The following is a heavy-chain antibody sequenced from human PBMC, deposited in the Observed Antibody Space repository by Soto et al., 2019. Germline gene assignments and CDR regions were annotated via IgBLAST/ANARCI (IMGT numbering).Heavy chain of an antibody. J-gene: IGHJ6*02. Sequence: QVRLVQSGAEVKEPGDSVRVSCEASGYTFTAYHIHWVRQAPGQGLEWMGWINPKFGDTGYAQDFQGRVSMTSDMSISTVYMELIRLTSKDTAIYYCARNMDYYYGRGSGNGHGVWGQGTTVTVFS. CDR1: GYTFTAYH. D-gene: IGHD3-10*02. CDR2: INPKFGDT. CDR3: ARNMDYYYGRGSGNGHGV. V-gene: IGHV1-2*02.